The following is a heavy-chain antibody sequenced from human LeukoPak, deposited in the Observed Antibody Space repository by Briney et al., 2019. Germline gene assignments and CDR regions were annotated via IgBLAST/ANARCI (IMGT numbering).Heavy chain of an antibody. D-gene: IGHD3-3*01. J-gene: IGHJ6*03. V-gene: IGHV3-30*07. CDR3: AKSQYCDFWSGYYGSSSYYYMDV. CDR2: ISYDGSNK. Sequence: GGSLRLSCAASGFTFSSYAMHWVRQAPGKGLEWVAVISYDGSNKYYADSVKGRFTISRDNSKNTLYLQMNSLRAEDTAVYYCAKSQYCDFWSGYYGSSSYYYMDVWGKGTTVTVSS. CDR1: GFTFSSYA.